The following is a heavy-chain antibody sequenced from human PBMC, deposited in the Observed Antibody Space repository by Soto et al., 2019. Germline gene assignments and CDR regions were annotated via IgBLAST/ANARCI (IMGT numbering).Heavy chain of an antibody. J-gene: IGHJ4*02. D-gene: IGHD2-2*01. CDR3: AGRRDSTSCLAHSDY. CDR1: GGTFNNYV. V-gene: IGHV1-69*06. CDR2: IIPIFGTA. Sequence: QVQLVQSGAEVKKPGSSVKVSCKASGGTFNNYVINWVRQAPGQALEWMGGIIPIFGTANYAQKFQGRVTLTADTSRGTAYLDVNSLSCEVTAVYYCAGRRDSTSCLAHSDYLVQGPLVTPSS.